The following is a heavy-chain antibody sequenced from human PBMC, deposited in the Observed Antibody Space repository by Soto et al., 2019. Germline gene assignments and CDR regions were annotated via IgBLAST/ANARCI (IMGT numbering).Heavy chain of an antibody. J-gene: IGHJ5*02. Sequence: QLQLQESGPGLVKPSETLSLTCTVSGGSISSSSYYWGWIRQPPGKGLEWIGSIYYSGSTYYNPSLKGRVTIPVHTSKNQFSLKLSSVTAADAAVYYCARIIVGAVCWFDPWGQGTLVTVSS. CDR1: GGSISSSSYY. CDR2: IYYSGST. V-gene: IGHV4-39*01. D-gene: IGHD1-26*01. CDR3: ARIIVGAVCWFDP.